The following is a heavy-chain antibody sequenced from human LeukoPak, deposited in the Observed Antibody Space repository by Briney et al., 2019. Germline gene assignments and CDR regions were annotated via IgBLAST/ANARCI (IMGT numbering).Heavy chain of an antibody. CDR2: IYSGGST. Sequence: PGGSLRLSCAASGFTVSSNYMSWVRQAPGKGLEWVSVIYSGGSTYYADSVKGRFTISRDNSKNTLYLQMNSLRAEDTAVYYCASAYSSSWPLETWGQGTLVTVSS. CDR3: ASAYSSSWPLET. J-gene: IGHJ5*02. D-gene: IGHD6-13*01. V-gene: IGHV3-66*01. CDR1: GFTVSSNY.